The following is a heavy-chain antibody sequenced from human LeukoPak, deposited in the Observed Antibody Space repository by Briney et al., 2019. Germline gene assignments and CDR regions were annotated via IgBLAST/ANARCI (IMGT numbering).Heavy chain of an antibody. V-gene: IGHV1-18*01. CDR3: ARESDYDSSGYYLDN. J-gene: IGHJ4*02. CDR1: GYTFTSYG. CDR2: ISAYNGNT. D-gene: IGHD3-22*01. Sequence: VKVSCKASGYTFTSYGISWVRQAPGQGLEWMGWISAYNGNTNYAQKLQGRVTMTTDTSTSTAYMELRSLRSDDTAVYYCARESDYDSSGYYLDNWGQGTLVTVSS.